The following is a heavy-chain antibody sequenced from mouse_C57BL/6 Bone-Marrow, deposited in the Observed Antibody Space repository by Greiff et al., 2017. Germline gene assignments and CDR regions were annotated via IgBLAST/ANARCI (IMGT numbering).Heavy chain of an antibody. CDR1: GYTFTDYY. Sequence: QVQLQQSGPELVKPGASVKISCKASGYTFTDYYINWVKQRTGQGLEWIGWIFPGSGSTYYNEKFKGKATLTVDKSSSTAYMLLSSLTSEDSAVYFCARSIYYYGSSYDWFAYWGQGTLVTVSA. J-gene: IGHJ3*01. CDR3: ARSIYYYGSSYDWFAY. CDR2: IFPGSGST. D-gene: IGHD1-1*01. V-gene: IGHV1-75*01.